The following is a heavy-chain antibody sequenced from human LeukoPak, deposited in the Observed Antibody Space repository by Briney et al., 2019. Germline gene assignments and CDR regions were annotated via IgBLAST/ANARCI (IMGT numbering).Heavy chain of an antibody. CDR1: GDTFSSYY. CDR3: ARGGVLRFLEHLDY. Sequence: ASVKVSCKASGDTFSSYYMHWVRQAPGQGLEWMGIINPSGGSTTYAKKFQGRVTMTRDTSTSTVYMELSSLRSEDTAVYYCARGGVLRFLEHLDYWGQGTLVTVSS. CDR2: INPSGGST. D-gene: IGHD3-3*01. V-gene: IGHV1-46*01. J-gene: IGHJ4*02.